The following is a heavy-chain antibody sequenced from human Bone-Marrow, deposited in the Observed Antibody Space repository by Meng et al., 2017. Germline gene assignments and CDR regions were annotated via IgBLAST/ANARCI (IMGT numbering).Heavy chain of an antibody. J-gene: IGHJ4*02. CDR3: ARAYYDFWSGYYTHFDY. CDR1: GGTFSSYA. D-gene: IGHD3-3*01. Sequence: QGQLVESGAEVKKPGSSVKASCKASGGTFSSYAISWVRQAPGQGLEWMGGIIPIFGTANYAQKFQGRVTITADESTSTAYMELSSLRSEDTAVYYCARAYYDFWSGYYTHFDYWGQGTLVTVSS. CDR2: IIPIFGTA. V-gene: IGHV1-69*01.